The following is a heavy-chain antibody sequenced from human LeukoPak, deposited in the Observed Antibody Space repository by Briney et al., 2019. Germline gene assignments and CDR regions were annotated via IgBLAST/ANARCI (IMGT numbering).Heavy chain of an antibody. V-gene: IGHV3-7*03. D-gene: IGHD1-26*01. CDR2: INKDGGEK. J-gene: IGHJ4*02. CDR1: GFTFSSYW. Sequence: GGSLRLSCAASGFTFSSYWMSWVRQAPGKGLEWVANINKDGGEKYYVDSVKGRFTISRDNAKNSLYLQKNSLRADDTAVYYCVKDSPPRYSGGPPAYWGQGTLVTVSS. CDR3: VKDSPPRYSGGPPAY.